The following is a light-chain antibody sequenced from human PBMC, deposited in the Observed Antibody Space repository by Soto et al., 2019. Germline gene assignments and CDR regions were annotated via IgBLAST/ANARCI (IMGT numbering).Light chain of an antibody. Sequence: DIQMTQSPSSLSASVGDRVTITCRASQSISTYLNWYQHKPGKAPKLLIYAASSLQSGVPSRFSGSGSGTDFTLTISSLQPEDCATYYCQQSYNTPRAFGQGTKVEIK. CDR2: AAS. J-gene: IGKJ1*01. CDR3: QQSYNTPRA. V-gene: IGKV1-39*01. CDR1: QSISTY.